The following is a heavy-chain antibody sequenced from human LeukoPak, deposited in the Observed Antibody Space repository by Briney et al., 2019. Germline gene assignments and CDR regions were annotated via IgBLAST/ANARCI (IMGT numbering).Heavy chain of an antibody. CDR2: MNPNSGNT. J-gene: IGHJ6*02. Sequence: ASVKVSCKASGYTFTSYDINWVRQATGQGLEWMGWMNPNSGNTGYAQKFQGRVTMTRNTSISTAYMELSSLRSEDTAVYYCARGRSYYYDSSGYYTLWDYYYGMDVWGQGTTVTVSS. CDR3: ARGRSYYYDSSGYYTLWDYYYGMDV. CDR1: GYTFTSYD. V-gene: IGHV1-8*01. D-gene: IGHD3-22*01.